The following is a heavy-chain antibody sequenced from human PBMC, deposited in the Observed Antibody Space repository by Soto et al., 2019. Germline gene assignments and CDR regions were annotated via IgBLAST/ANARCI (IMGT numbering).Heavy chain of an antibody. CDR2: IWYDGSNT. V-gene: IGHV3-33*01. J-gene: IGHJ6*02. CDR3: ARSDYSNFPTGMDV. CDR1: GFSFSTYG. Sequence: HPGGSLRLSCVASGFSFSTYGMNWVRQAPGKGLEWVAVIWYDGSNTYYADSVKGRFTISRDNSKNTLYLQLNSLRAEDTAVYYCARSDYSNFPTGMDVWGQGTTVTVSS. D-gene: IGHD4-4*01.